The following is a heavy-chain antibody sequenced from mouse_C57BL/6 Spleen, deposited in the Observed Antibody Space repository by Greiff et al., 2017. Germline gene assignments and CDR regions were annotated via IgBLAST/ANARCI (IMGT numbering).Heavy chain of an antibody. J-gene: IGHJ3*01. CDR3: ARHEDAPRDGYYLWFAY. V-gene: IGHV1-62-2*01. D-gene: IGHD2-3*01. CDR1: GYTFTEYT. CDR2: FYPGSGSI. Sequence: VQLQQSGAELVKPGASVKLSCKASGYTFTEYTIHWVKQRSGQGLEWIGWFYPGSGSIKYNEKFKDKATLTADKSSSTVYMELSRLPSEDSAVYFCARHEDAPRDGYYLWFAYWGQGTLVTVSA.